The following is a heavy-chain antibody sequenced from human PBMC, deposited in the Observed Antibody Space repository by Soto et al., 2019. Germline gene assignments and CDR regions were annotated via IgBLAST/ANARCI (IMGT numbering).Heavy chain of an antibody. Sequence: VAVISYDGSNKYYADSVKGRFTISRDNSKNTLYLQMNSLRAEDTAVYYCAKEGMTTVTPGYYFDYWGQGTLVTVSS. D-gene: IGHD4-17*01. CDR2: ISYDGSNK. CDR3: AKEGMTTVTPGYYFDY. V-gene: IGHV3-30*18. J-gene: IGHJ4*02.